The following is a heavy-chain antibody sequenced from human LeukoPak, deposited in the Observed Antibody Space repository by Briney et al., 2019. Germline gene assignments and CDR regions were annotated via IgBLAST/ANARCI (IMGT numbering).Heavy chain of an antibody. J-gene: IGHJ4*02. V-gene: IGHV3-7*05. CDR3: ARNWGWFDY. Sequence: PGGSLRVSRVASGFTFSNYWMNWVRQAPGKGLEWVANIKEDGREKYYMDSLKGRFTIFRDNAKNSLYLQMNSLRAEDTAVYHCARNWGWFDYWGQGTLVTVSS. CDR1: GFTFSNYW. D-gene: IGHD7-27*01. CDR2: IKEDGREK.